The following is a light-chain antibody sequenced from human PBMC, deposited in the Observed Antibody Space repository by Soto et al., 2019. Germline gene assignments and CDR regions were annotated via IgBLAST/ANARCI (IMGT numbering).Light chain of an antibody. J-gene: IGKJ3*01. Sequence: EIVMTQSPGTLSLSPGERATLSCRASQSVSSSYLAWYQQKPGQAPRLLIYGASSRATGNPDRFSGSWSGTDFTLTIIRLEPEDFAVYYCQQYGSSPLFTFGPGTKVDIK. CDR2: GAS. V-gene: IGKV3-20*01. CDR1: QSVSSSY. CDR3: QQYGSSPLFT.